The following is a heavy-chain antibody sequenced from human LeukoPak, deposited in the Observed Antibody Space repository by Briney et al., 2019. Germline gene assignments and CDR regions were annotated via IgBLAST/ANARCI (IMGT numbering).Heavy chain of an antibody. CDR1: GFTFSISA. CDR3: AKDLGDGAQYYYYGMDV. D-gene: IGHD4-17*01. Sequence: GGSLRLSCSASGFTFSISAMNWVRQAPGKGLEWVSSINNVASHIYYADSVKGRFTISRDNSKNTLYLQMNSLRAEDTAVYYCAKDLGDGAQYYYYGMDVWGQGTTVTVSS. J-gene: IGHJ6*02. V-gene: IGHV3-21*01. CDR2: INNVASHI.